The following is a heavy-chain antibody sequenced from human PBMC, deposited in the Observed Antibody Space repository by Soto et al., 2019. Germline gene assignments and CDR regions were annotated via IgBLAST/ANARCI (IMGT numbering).Heavy chain of an antibody. CDR3: ARPYEDAFDI. D-gene: IGHD2-8*01. Sequence: QVQLVQSGAEVKKPGSSVKVSCKASGCTFSSYAIRRVRQAPGQGLEWMRGIIPIFGTANYAQKFQGRVTINEDESTSTAYIELSRLRSEDTAVYYCARPYEDAFDIWGQGTMVTVSS. CDR2: IIPIFGTA. J-gene: IGHJ3*02. CDR1: GCTFSSYA. V-gene: IGHV1-69*12.